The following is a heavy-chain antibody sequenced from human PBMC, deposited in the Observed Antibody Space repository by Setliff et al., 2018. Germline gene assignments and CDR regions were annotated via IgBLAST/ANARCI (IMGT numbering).Heavy chain of an antibody. CDR1: GGSISSSSYY. D-gene: IGHD3-10*01. CDR2: IYYSGST. Sequence: SETLSLTCTVSGGSISSSSYYWGWNRQPPGKGLEWIGSIYYSGSTYYNPSLKSRVTISVDTSKNQFSLKLSSVTAADTAVYYCARVPSYGSGSFYYYYYGMDVWGQGTTVTVSS. V-gene: IGHV4-39*07. J-gene: IGHJ6*02. CDR3: ARVPSYGSGSFYYYYYGMDV.